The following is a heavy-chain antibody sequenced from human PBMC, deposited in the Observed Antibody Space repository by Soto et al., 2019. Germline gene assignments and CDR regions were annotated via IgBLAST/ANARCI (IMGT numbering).Heavy chain of an antibody. Sequence: SETLSLTCAVYGGSFSGYYWSWIRQPPGKRLEWIGEINHSGSTNYNPSLKSRVTISVDTSKNQLSLKLRSVTAADTAVYYSASGPRRYCTGGSCYNVDYWGQGTLVTVSS. CDR3: ASGPRRYCTGGSCYNVDY. CDR1: GGSFSGYY. V-gene: IGHV4-34*01. J-gene: IGHJ4*02. D-gene: IGHD2-15*01. CDR2: INHSGST.